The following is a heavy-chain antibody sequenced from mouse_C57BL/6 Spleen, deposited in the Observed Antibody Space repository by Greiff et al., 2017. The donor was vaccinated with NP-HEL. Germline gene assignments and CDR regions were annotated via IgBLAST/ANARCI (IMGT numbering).Heavy chain of an antibody. Sequence: EVMLVESGGGLVKPGGSLKLSCAASGFTFSSYAMSWVRQTPEKRLEWVATISDGGSYTYYPDNVKARFTISRDNAKNNLYLQMSHLKSEDTAMYYCARDRWVDYWGQGTTLTVSS. CDR1: GFTFSSYA. V-gene: IGHV5-4*01. J-gene: IGHJ2*01. CDR3: ARDRWVDY. CDR2: ISDGGSYT. D-gene: IGHD1-1*02.